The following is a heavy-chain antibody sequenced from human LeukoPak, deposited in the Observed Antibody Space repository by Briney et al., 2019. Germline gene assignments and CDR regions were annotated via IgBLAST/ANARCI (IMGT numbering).Heavy chain of an antibody. D-gene: IGHD5-18*01. CDR3: AKSEWIQLWFAGPSLY. J-gene: IGHJ4*02. Sequence: GGSLRLSCAASGFTFSSYAMSWVRQAPGKGLEWVSAISGSGGSTYYADSVKGRFTISRDNSKNTLYLQMNSLRAEDTAVYYCAKSEWIQLWFAGPSLYWGQGTLVTVSS. V-gene: IGHV3-23*01. CDR1: GFTFSSYA. CDR2: ISGSGGST.